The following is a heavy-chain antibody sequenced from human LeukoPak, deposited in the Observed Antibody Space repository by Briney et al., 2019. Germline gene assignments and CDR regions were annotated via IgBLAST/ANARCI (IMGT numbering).Heavy chain of an antibody. V-gene: IGHV3-30*03. Sequence: PGGSLRLSCAASGFTFSSYGIHWVRQAPGKGLEWVALISYDGSNKYYVDSVKGRFTISRDNSKNTVFLQMNSLRAEDTAVYYCVRGPWDYWGQGTLVTVSS. CDR3: VRGPWDY. CDR1: GFTFSSYG. J-gene: IGHJ4*02. CDR2: ISYDGSNK.